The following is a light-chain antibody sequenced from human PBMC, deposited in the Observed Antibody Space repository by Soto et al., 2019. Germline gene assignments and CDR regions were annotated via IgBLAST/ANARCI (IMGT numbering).Light chain of an antibody. CDR1: QSVSSNY. CDR2: GAS. CDR3: QQYGGSPPT. V-gene: IGKV3-20*01. J-gene: IGKJ1*01. Sequence: EIVLTQSPGTLSLSPGERATLSCRASQSVSSNYLAWYQRKPGQAPRLLIYGASSRATDIPNSFSGSGSGTGFTLTITRLAPEVFAVYFCQQYGGSPPTSGQATKVEIK.